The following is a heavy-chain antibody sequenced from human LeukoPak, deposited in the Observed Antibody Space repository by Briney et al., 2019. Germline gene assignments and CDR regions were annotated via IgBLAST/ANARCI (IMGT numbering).Heavy chain of an antibody. V-gene: IGHV4-30-2*01. CDR3: ARVSYGTGGIDY. J-gene: IGHJ4*02. CDR1: GVSISSGGYS. D-gene: IGHD5-18*01. Sequence: PSETLSLTCAVSGVSISSGGYSWSWLRQPPGKGLEWIGYIYRSGSTYYNPSLKSRVTISVDRSKNQFSLKLSSVTAADTAVYYCARVSYGTGGIDYWGQGTLVTVSS. CDR2: IYRSGST.